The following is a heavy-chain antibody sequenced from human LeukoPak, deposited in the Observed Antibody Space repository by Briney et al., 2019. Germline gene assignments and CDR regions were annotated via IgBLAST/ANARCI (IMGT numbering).Heavy chain of an antibody. V-gene: IGHV1-46*01. Sequence: ASVKVSCKASGYTCTRYYMHWVRQAPGQGLEWMGIIHPSSGSTSYAQKFEGRVTMTRDTSTSTVYMELSSLRSEDTAVYYCARDSSTSFLTDPWGQGTLVTVSS. CDR2: IHPSSGST. J-gene: IGHJ5*02. CDR1: GYTCTRYY. CDR3: ARDSSTSFLTDP. D-gene: IGHD2-2*01.